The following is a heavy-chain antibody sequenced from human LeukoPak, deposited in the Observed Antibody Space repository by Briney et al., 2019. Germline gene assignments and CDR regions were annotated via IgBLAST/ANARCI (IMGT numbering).Heavy chain of an antibody. CDR2: ISYDGSNK. J-gene: IGHJ4*02. CDR1: GFTFSSYA. Sequence: GGSLRLSCAASGFTFSSYAMHWVRQAPGKGLEWVAVISYDGSNKYYADSVKGRFTISRDNSKNTLYLQMNSLRAEDTAVYYCAGATLAAAGDYYFDYWGQGTLVTVSS. CDR3: AGATLAAAGDYYFDY. D-gene: IGHD6-13*01. V-gene: IGHV3-30-3*01.